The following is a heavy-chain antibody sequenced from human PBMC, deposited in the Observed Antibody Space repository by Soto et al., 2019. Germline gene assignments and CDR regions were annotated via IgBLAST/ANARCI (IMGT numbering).Heavy chain of an antibody. CDR3: ARARYYGSGRHGMDV. J-gene: IGHJ6*02. Sequence: PSETLSLTCAVYGGSFSGFYWTWIRQPPGKGLEWIGEINHSGRTNDNPSLKSRVTVSVDTSKNQFSLNLTSVTAADTGVYYCARARYYGSGRHGMDVWGQGTTGTVSS. CDR2: INHSGRT. V-gene: IGHV4-34*01. D-gene: IGHD3-10*01. CDR1: GGSFSGFY.